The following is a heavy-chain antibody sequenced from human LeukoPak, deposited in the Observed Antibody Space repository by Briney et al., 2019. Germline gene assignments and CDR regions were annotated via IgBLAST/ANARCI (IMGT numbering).Heavy chain of an antibody. CDR1: GGTFSSYA. CDR3: ARDRGGCPEYYYYYYMDV. CDR2: IIPIFGTA. J-gene: IGHJ6*03. D-gene: IGHD1-26*01. Sequence: SVKVSCKASGGTFSSYAISWVRQAPGQGLEWMGGIIPIFGTANYAQKFQGRVTITADKSTSTAYMELSSLRSEDTAVYYCARDRGGCPEYYYYYYMDVWGKGTTVTVSS. V-gene: IGHV1-69*06.